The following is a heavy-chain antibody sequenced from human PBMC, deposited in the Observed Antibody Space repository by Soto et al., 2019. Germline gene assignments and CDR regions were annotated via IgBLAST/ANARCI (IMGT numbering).Heavy chain of an antibody. J-gene: IGHJ3*02. Sequence: QVRLQEWGPGLVKPSQTLSLKCSVSGGSITTGGRYWSWIRQLPGKGLGGIGDIYYSGNTYYNAALKSRGTIAVEAAKIQFSLKLSSVTAADTAVYYCVQALVFTGGDGFDIWGQGRLVTVSS. CDR1: GGSITTGGRY. CDR2: IYYSGNT. CDR3: VQALVFTGGDGFDI. V-gene: IGHV4-31*02. D-gene: IGHD1-1*01.